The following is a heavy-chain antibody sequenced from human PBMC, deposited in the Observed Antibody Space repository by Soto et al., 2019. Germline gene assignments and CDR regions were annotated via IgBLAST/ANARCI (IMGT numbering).Heavy chain of an antibody. CDR3: AKDRGWGGDYGDY. D-gene: IGHD4-17*01. CDR2: FSGSGGST. V-gene: IGHV3-23*01. Sequence: EVQLLESGGGLVQPGGSLRLSCAASGFTFSSYAMSWVRQAPGKGLEWVSTFSGSGGSTYYADSVKGRFTISRDSSKNTLYLRMNSLRAEDTAVYYCAKDRGWGGDYGDYWGQGTLVTVSS. CDR1: GFTFSSYA. J-gene: IGHJ4*02.